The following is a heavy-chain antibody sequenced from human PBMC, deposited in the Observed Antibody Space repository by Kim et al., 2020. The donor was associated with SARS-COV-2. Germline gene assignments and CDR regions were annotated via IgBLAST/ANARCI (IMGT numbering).Heavy chain of an antibody. Sequence: SVKGRFTTSRDNAKNSLFLQMNSLRAEDTAVYYCARERGDWNVGKNWFDPWGQGTLVTVSS. D-gene: IGHD1-1*01. J-gene: IGHJ5*02. V-gene: IGHV3-21*01. CDR3: ARERGDWNVGKNWFDP.